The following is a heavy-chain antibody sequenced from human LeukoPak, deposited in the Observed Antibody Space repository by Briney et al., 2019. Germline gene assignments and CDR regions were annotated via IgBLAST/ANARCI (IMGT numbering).Heavy chain of an antibody. CDR3: AKGDYYYYMDV. V-gene: IGHV3-64*01. J-gene: IGHJ6*03. CDR2: ISSDGGST. CDR1: GFTFSGYS. Sequence: GGSLRLSCAASGFTFSGYSMYWVRLAPGKGLEYVSAISSDGGSTYYANSVKGRFTISRDNSKNTLYLQMGSLGAEDMALYYCAKGDYYYYMDVWGKGTTVTVSS. D-gene: IGHD3-16*01.